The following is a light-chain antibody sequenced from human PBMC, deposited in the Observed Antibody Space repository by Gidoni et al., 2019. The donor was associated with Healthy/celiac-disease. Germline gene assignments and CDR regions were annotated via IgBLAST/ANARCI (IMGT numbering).Light chain of an antibody. CDR3: QQRSNWPPEFT. CDR1: QSVSSN. CDR2: DAA. J-gene: IGKJ3*01. V-gene: IGKV3-11*01. Sequence: ELVLTQSPATLSLSPREGANLYCRASQSVSSNIHWYQQKPGQAPRLHIYDAANRATGIPARFRCSGSGTDFTLTISSLEPEDFAVYYCQQRSNWPPEFTFGPGTKVEIK.